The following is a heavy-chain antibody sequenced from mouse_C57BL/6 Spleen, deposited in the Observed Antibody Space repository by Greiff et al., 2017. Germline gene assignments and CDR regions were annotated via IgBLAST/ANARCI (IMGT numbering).Heavy chain of an antibody. CDR2: IYPGAGDT. Sequence: QVQLQQSGAELVKPGASVKISCKASGYAFSSYWMNWVKQRPGKGLAWIGQIYPGAGDTNYTRKFKGKATLTADKSTSTAYMRLRSLTSADSAVYFCARQPYYAKDYWGQGTSGTVST. D-gene: IGHD6-1*01. CDR3: ARQPYYAKDY. J-gene: IGHJ4*01. CDR1: GYAFSSYW. V-gene: IGHV1-80*01.